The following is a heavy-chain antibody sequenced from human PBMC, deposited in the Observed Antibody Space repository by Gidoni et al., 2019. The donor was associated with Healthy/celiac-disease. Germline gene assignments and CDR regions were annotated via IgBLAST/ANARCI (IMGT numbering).Heavy chain of an antibody. J-gene: IGHJ3*02. CDR1: GFTFSDYY. Sequence: LSCAASGFTFSDYYMSWIRQAPGKGLEWVSYISSSSSYTNYADSVKGRFTISRDNAKNSLYLQMNSLRAEDTAVYYCARGYSGYEPDDAFDIWGQGTMVTVSS. CDR2: ISSSSSYT. D-gene: IGHD5-12*01. V-gene: IGHV3-11*06. CDR3: ARGYSGYEPDDAFDI.